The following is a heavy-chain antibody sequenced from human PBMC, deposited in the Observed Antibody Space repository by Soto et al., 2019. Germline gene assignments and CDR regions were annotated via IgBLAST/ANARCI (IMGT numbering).Heavy chain of an antibody. CDR1: GYTFTSYG. Sequence: QVQLVQSGAEVKKPGASVKVSCKASGYTFTSYGISWVRQAPGQGLEWMGWISAYNGNTNYAQKLQGRVTMTTDTTTSTAYVELRSMGCGDTAVYCGAREDPPSLTWGQGTLVTVSS. D-gene: IGHD2-2*01. CDR2: ISAYNGNT. CDR3: AREDPPSLT. V-gene: IGHV1-18*01. J-gene: IGHJ5*02.